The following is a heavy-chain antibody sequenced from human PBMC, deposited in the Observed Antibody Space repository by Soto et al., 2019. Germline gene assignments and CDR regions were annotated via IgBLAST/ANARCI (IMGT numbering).Heavy chain of an antibody. CDR3: AKERFHDYSNYLSRYYYYYGMDV. CDR1: GFTFSSYG. J-gene: IGHJ6*02. Sequence: PGGSLRLSCAASGFTFSSYGMHWVRQAPGKGLEWVAVISYDGSSKYYADSVKGRFTISRDNSKNTLYLQMNSLRAEDTAVYYCAKERFHDYSNYLSRYYYYYGMDVWGQGTTVTVSS. V-gene: IGHV3-30*18. CDR2: ISYDGSSK. D-gene: IGHD4-4*01.